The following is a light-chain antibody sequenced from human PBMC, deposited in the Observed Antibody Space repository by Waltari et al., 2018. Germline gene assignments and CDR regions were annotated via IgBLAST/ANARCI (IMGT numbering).Light chain of an antibody. CDR3: SSYTTSSAPGV. J-gene: IGLJ1*01. V-gene: IGLV2-14*01. CDR1: DSDVGAYDF. CDR2: EVS. Sequence: QSALTQSASVSGSPGQSITISCSGTDSDVGAYDFVSWSHQHPGKAPPLIIYEVSNRPSGISNRFSASKSGNTASLTISGLQAEDEADYYCSSYTTSSAPGVFGTGTRVTVL.